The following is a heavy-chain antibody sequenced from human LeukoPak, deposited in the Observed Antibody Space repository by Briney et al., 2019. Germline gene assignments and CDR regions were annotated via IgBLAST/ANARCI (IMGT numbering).Heavy chain of an antibody. CDR2: ISWNSGRI. Sequence: QPGGSLRLSCAASGFTFDDYAMHWVRQGPGKGLEWVPGISWNSGRIGYADSVKGRITISRDNAKNTLYLQMNSLRAEDTAVYYCVRDRYYVPDYWGQGTLVTVSS. CDR1: GFTFDDYA. CDR3: VRDRYYVPDY. D-gene: IGHD3-16*01. J-gene: IGHJ4*02. V-gene: IGHV3-9*01.